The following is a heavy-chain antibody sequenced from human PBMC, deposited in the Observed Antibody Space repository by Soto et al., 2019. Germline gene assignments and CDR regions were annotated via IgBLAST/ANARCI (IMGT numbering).Heavy chain of an antibody. D-gene: IGHD3-10*01. CDR2: ISSSSSYI. J-gene: IGHJ4*02. CDR1: GFTFSSYS. CDR3: ARSPNYYGSGRYPDY. Sequence: EVQLVESGGGLVKPGGSLRLSCAASGFTFSSYSMNWVRQAPGKGLEWVSSISSSSSYIYYADSVKGRFTISRDNAKNSLYLQMNSLRAEDTAVYYCARSPNYYGSGRYPDYWGQGTLVTVSS. V-gene: IGHV3-21*01.